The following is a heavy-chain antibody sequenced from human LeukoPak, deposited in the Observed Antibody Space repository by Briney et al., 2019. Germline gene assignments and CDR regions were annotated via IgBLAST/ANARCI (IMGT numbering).Heavy chain of an antibody. V-gene: IGHV3-48*01. CDR3: ARDTAVTVSYYYYYYMDV. Sequence: GGSLRLSCAASGFTFNNYSMNWVRQAPGKGLEWVSYISGSISGIYYADSVKGRFTISRDKAKNSLYLQMNSLRAEDTAVYYCARDTAVTVSYYYYYYMDVWGKGTTVTVSS. CDR1: GFTFNNYS. CDR2: ISGSISGI. D-gene: IGHD4-17*01. J-gene: IGHJ6*03.